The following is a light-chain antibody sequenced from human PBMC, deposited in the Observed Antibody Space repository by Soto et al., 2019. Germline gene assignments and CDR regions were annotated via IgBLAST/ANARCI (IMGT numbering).Light chain of an antibody. Sequence: DIQVTQSPSFLSASVGDRVTITCRASQGISSYLAWYQQKPGKAPKLLIYAASTLQSGVPSRFSGSGSGTEFTRTISSLQPEDFATYYCQQLNSYPRALTFGGGTKAAIK. CDR2: AAS. J-gene: IGKJ4*01. CDR1: QGISSY. V-gene: IGKV1-9*01. CDR3: QQLNSYPRALT.